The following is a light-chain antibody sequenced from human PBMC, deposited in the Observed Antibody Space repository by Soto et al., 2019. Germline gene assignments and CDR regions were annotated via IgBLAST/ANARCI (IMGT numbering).Light chain of an antibody. V-gene: IGKV1-9*01. CDR3: QQYGRSQWT. J-gene: IGKJ1*01. CDR1: QGISSY. CDR2: DAS. Sequence: DIQLTQSPSFLSASVGDRVTITCRASQGISSYLAWYQQKPGKAPKLLIYDASSLESGVPSRFSGSGSGTEFTLTITRLEPEDFAVYYCQQYGRSQWTFGQGTKV.